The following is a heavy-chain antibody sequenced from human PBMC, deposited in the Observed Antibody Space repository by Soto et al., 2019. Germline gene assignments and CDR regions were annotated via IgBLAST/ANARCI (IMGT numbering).Heavy chain of an antibody. CDR3: ARVSSSYLGALFMDV. CDR2: IIPIFGTA. J-gene: IGHJ6*02. CDR1: GGTFSSYA. V-gene: IGHV1-69*13. D-gene: IGHD6-13*01. Sequence: SVKVSCKASGGTFSSYAISWVRQAPGQGLEWMGGIIPIFGTANYAQKFQGRVTITADESTSTAYMELSSLRSEDTAVYYCARVSSSYLGALFMDVWGQGTKVTVSS.